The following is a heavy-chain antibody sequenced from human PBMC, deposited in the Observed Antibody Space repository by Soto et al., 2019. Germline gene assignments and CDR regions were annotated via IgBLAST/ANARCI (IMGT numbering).Heavy chain of an antibody. J-gene: IGHJ5*02. V-gene: IGHV4-34*01. Sequence: SETLSLTCTVSGGSISSYYWSWIRQPPGKGLEWIGEINHSGSTNYNPSLKSRVTISVDTSKNQFSLKLSSVTAADTAVYYCARGRVTMVRGVIGIYNWFDPWGQGTLVTVS. CDR1: GGSISSYY. CDR3: ARGRVTMVRGVIGIYNWFDP. CDR2: INHSGST. D-gene: IGHD3-10*01.